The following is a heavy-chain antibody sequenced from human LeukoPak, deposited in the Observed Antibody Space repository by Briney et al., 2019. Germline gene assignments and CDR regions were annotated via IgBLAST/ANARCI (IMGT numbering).Heavy chain of an antibody. Sequence: ASVKVSCKASGYTFTGYYIHWVRQAPGQGLEWMGRINPNNGGTNYAQKFQGRVTMTRDMSMSMAYMELSRLRSDDTAVYYCAGEDNSSGYRPFDIWGQGTMVTVPS. V-gene: IGHV1-2*06. CDR1: GYTFTGYY. D-gene: IGHD3-22*01. CDR3: AGEDNSSGYRPFDI. J-gene: IGHJ3*02. CDR2: INPNNGGT.